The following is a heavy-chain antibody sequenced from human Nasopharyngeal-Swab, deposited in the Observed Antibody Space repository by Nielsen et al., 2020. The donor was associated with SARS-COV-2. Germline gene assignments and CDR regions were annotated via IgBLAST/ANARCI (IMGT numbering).Heavy chain of an antibody. Sequence: GESLKISCEGFGFMFSDYSLNWVRQAPGKGLEWVSAISGSGGSTYYADSVKGRFTISRDNSKNTLYLQMNSLRAEDTAVYYCAKDYHGSSPYDYWGQGTLVTVSS. D-gene: IGHD6-6*01. V-gene: IGHV3-23*01. J-gene: IGHJ4*02. CDR3: AKDYHGSSPYDY. CDR1: GFMFSDYS. CDR2: ISGSGGST.